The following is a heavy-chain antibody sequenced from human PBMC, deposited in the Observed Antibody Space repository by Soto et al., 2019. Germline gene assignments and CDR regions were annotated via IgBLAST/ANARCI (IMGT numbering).Heavy chain of an antibody. CDR3: ARRSYHAFDI. J-gene: IGHJ3*02. CDR1: GYTFTNYC. D-gene: IGHD1-26*01. V-gene: IGHV5-51*01. Sequence: GESLKISCKGSGYTFTNYCFACVRQRPGKGLEWMGIIYPGDSDTRYSPSFQGQVTISADKSISTAYLQWSSLKASDTAMYYCARRSYHAFDIWGQGTMVTVSS. CDR2: IYPGDSDT.